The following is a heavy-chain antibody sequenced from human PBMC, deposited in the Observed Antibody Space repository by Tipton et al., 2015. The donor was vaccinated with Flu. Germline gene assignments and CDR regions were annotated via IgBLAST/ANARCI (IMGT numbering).Heavy chain of an antibody. J-gene: IGHJ5*02. CDR2: VPDSVSP. CDR1: GDSINDYY. Sequence: TLSLTCTVSGDSINDYYWTWVRQAPGKGLEWIGYVPDSVSPNYSPSLKSRVTIYVDSSKNQFSLDLTSVTATDTAIYYCARGSSAGWGTYYLDRWGQGTLVTVSS. D-gene: IGHD3-10*01. CDR3: ARGSSAGWGTYYLDR. V-gene: IGHV4-59*13.